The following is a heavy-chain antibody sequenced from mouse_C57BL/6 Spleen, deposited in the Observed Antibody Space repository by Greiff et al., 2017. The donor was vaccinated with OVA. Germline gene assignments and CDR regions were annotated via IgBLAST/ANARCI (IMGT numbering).Heavy chain of an antibody. J-gene: IGHJ2*01. V-gene: IGHV1-80*01. CDR2: IYPGDGDT. Sequence: QVHVKQSGAELVKPGASVKISCKASGYAFSSYWMNWVKQRPGKGLEWIGQIYPGDGDTNYNGKFKGKATLTADKSSSTAYMQLSSLTSEDSAVYFCARGRPGLFDYWGQGTTLTVSS. CDR3: ARGRPGLFDY. CDR1: GYAFSSYW.